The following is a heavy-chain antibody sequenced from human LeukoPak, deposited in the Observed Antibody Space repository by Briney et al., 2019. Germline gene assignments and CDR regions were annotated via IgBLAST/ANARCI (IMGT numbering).Heavy chain of an antibody. D-gene: IGHD4-11*01. Sequence: ASVKVSCKASGYTFTTYAMNWVRQAPGQGLEWMGWINTNTGNPTYAQGFTGRFVFSLDTSVGTAYLQISSLKAEDTAVYYCARDLTTVTTVTFDIWGQGTMVTVSS. CDR3: ARDLTTVTTVTFDI. CDR1: GYTFTTYA. CDR2: INTNTGNP. J-gene: IGHJ3*02. V-gene: IGHV7-4-1*02.